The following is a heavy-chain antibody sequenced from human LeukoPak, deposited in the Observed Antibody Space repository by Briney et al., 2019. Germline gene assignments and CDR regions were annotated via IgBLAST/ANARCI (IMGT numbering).Heavy chain of an antibody. CDR1: GFTFGSSW. CDR3: AKDRDSNWYPYFEY. CDR2: IKPDGSEK. J-gene: IGHJ4*02. V-gene: IGHV3-7*03. Sequence: GGSLRLSCVVSGFTFGSSWMSWVRQAPGKGLEWVTNIKPDGSEKYYVDSVKGRLTISRDNSRNSLYLDINNLRTEDTAIYYCAKDRDSNWYPYFEYWGQGTLITVSS. D-gene: IGHD4-11*01.